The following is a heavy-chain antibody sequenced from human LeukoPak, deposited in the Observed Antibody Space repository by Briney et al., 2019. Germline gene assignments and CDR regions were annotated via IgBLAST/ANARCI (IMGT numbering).Heavy chain of an antibody. D-gene: IGHD4-23*01. V-gene: IGHV3-74*01. CDR3: VRGNDYGGPHY. Sequence: GGSLRLSCATSGFTFSNNWMHWVRQAPGKGLVWVSRIDRDGSRINYADSVKGRFTISRDNGKNTLFLQMNSLRAEDAAVYYCVRGNDYGGPHYWGQGTLVTVSS. CDR1: GFTFSNNW. CDR2: IDRDGSRI. J-gene: IGHJ4*02.